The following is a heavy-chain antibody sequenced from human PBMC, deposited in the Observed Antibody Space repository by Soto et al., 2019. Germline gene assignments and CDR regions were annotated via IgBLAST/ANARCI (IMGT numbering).Heavy chain of an antibody. Sequence: PGESLKISCKGSGYSFTSYWISWVRQMPGKGLEWMGRIDPSDSYTNYSPSFQGHVTISADKSISTAYLQWSSLKASDTAMYYFARLTGIAAAGTAYYYYGMDVWGQGTTVTVSS. J-gene: IGHJ6*02. CDR1: GYSFTSYW. D-gene: IGHD6-13*01. V-gene: IGHV5-10-1*01. CDR3: ARLTGIAAAGTAYYYYGMDV. CDR2: IDPSDSYT.